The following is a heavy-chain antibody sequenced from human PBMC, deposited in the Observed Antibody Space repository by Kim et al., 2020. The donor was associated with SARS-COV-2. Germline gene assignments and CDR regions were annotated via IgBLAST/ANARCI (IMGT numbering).Heavy chain of an antibody. D-gene: IGHD6-13*01. Sequence: ASVKVSCKASGYTFTSYDINWVRQATGQGLEWMGWMNPNSGNTGYAQKFQGRVTMTRNTSISTAYMELSSLRSEDTAVYYCARVYSSSWSTFDYWGQGTLVTVSS. CDR1: GYTFTSYD. CDR3: ARVYSSSWSTFDY. J-gene: IGHJ4*02. V-gene: IGHV1-8*01. CDR2: MNPNSGNT.